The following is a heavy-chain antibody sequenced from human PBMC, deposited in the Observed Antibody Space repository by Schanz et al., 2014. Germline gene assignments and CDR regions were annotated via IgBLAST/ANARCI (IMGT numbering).Heavy chain of an antibody. D-gene: IGHD3-10*01. V-gene: IGHV4-30-4*07. J-gene: IGHJ6*02. CDR1: GGSISSGAYS. Sequence: QVQLQESGPRLVKPSQTLSLTCTVSGGSISSGAYSWSWIRQPPGKRPEWIGHIYSSGSTYYNPSLKSRVSMSIDPSKNQFPKKLSSVTAADTTVYYCARDRGMTPSDYYYGMDVWGQGTTVTVSS. CDR3: ARDRGMTPSDYYYGMDV. CDR2: IYSSGST.